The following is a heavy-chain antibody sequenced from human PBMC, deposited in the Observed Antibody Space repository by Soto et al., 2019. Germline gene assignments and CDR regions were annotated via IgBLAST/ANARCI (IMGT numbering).Heavy chain of an antibody. J-gene: IGHJ4*02. CDR2: ISYDGSNK. Sequence: ESGGGVVQPGRSLRLSCAASGFTFSSYGMHWVRQAPGKGLEWVAVISYDGSNKYYADSVKGRFTISRDNSKNTLYLQMNSLRAEDTAVYYCAKDPGYNWNRPGRGTRGDYWGQGTLVTVSS. CDR3: AKDPGYNWNRPGRGTRGDY. V-gene: IGHV3-30*18. CDR1: GFTFSSYG. D-gene: IGHD1-20*01.